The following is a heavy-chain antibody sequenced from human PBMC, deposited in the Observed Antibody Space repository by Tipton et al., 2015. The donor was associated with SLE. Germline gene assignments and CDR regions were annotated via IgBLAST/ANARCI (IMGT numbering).Heavy chain of an antibody. Sequence: TLSLTCTVSGGSMSGYFWTWIRQPPGKGLEYIGYVFFTGITNYNPSLRSRITISLDTSKNQFSLTMNSVTAADTAVYYCARGVISAVPQGLVPWGQGTLVTVSS. CDR3: ARGVISAVPQGLVP. D-gene: IGHD3-3*01. CDR1: GGSMSGYF. J-gene: IGHJ5*02. CDR2: VFFTGIT. V-gene: IGHV4-59*01.